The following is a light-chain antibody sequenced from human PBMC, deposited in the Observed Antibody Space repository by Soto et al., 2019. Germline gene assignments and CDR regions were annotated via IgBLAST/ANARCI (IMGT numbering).Light chain of an antibody. CDR1: QSVISNY. V-gene: IGKV3-20*01. CDR3: QQYGNSPLT. Sequence: EIVLTQSPGTLSLSPGERATLSCRASQSVISNYLAWYQQKPGQAPRLLIFGTSDRATGIPDRFSGSGSGTDFTRTISRLEPEDCAVYYCQQYGNSPLTFGGGTKVEIK. CDR2: GTS. J-gene: IGKJ4*01.